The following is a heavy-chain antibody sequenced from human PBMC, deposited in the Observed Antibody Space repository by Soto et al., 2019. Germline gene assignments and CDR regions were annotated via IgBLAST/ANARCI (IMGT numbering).Heavy chain of an antibody. J-gene: IGHJ4*02. D-gene: IGHD3-22*01. CDR1: GGSFSGYY. CDR3: ARGFVVTHTIDY. Sequence: SETLSLTCAVYGGSFSGYYWSWIRQPPGKGLEWIGEINHSGSTNYNPSLKSRVTISVDTSKNQFSLKLSSVTAADTAVYYCARGFVVTHTIDYWDQGTLVTSPQ. CDR2: INHSGST. V-gene: IGHV4-34*01.